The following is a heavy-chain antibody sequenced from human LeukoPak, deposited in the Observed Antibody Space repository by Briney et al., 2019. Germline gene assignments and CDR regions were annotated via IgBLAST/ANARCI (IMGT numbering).Heavy chain of an antibody. Sequence: GGSLRLSCAASGFTFSSYAMHWVRQAPGKGLEWVAVISYDGSNKYYADSVKGRFTISRDNSKNTLYLQMNSLRAEDTAVYYCARDPQYSYDDTGTFDSWGQGTLVTVSS. D-gene: IGHD3-22*01. CDR3: ARDPQYSYDDTGTFDS. V-gene: IGHV3-30-3*01. J-gene: IGHJ4*02. CDR1: GFTFSSYA. CDR2: ISYDGSNK.